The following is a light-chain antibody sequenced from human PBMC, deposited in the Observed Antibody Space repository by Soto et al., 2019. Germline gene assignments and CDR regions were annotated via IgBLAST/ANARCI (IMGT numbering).Light chain of an antibody. CDR2: SAS. Sequence: IQLTQSPASLSASVGDRVTITCRAGQGITSYLAWYQQRPGKAPRLLIYSASTLQSGVPSRFRGSGYGTDFSLTISNLQPEDFATYYCQQLYSPPLTFGGGTKVDIK. V-gene: IGKV1-9*01. CDR1: QGITSY. CDR3: QQLYSPPLT. J-gene: IGKJ4*01.